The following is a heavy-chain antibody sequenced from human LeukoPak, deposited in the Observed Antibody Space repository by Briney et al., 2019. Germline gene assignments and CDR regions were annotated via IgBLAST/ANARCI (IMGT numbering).Heavy chain of an antibody. CDR1: GFTFSSYS. D-gene: IGHD6-13*01. CDR2: ISSSSSTI. CDR3: ARDGVSIAAAGTGVDYYYYMDV. V-gene: IGHV3-48*01. J-gene: IGHJ6*03. Sequence: PGGSLRLSCAASGFTFSSYSMNWVRQAPGKGLEWVSYISSSSSTIYYADSVKGRFTISRDNAKNSLYLQMNSLRAEDTAVYYCARDGVSIAAAGTGVDYYYYMDVWGKGTTVTVSS.